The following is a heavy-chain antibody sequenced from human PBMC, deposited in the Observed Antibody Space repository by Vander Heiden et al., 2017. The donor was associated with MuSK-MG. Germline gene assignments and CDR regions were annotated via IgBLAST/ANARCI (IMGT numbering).Heavy chain of an antibody. J-gene: IGHJ4*02. Sequence: EVQLVESGGGLVKPGGSLRLSCAASGLPFANAWMSWVRQAPGKGLEWVGRIKSKTDGGTTDYAAPVKGRFTISRDDSKNTLYLQMNSLKTEDTAVYYCTTDPGWTTVTTGPNWGQGTLVTVSS. CDR2: IKSKTDGGTT. V-gene: IGHV3-15*01. CDR1: GLPFANAW. D-gene: IGHD4-17*01. CDR3: TTDPGWTTVTTGPN.